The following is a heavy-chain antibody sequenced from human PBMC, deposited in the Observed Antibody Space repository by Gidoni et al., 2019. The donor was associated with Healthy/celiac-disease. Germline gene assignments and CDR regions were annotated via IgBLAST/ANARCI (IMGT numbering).Heavy chain of an antibody. V-gene: IGHV3-23*01. CDR2: ISGSGGST. Sequence: EVQLLESGGGLVTPGGSLVPSCAASGSTFTSHSMSWVRQAPGKGLEWVSAISGSGGSTYYADSVKGRFTISRDNSKNTLYLQMNSLRAEDTAVYYCAKRSLYCSSTSCYTGADYYYGMDVWGQGTTVTVSS. D-gene: IGHD2-2*02. J-gene: IGHJ6*02. CDR3: AKRSLYCSSTSCYTGADYYYGMDV. CDR1: GSTFTSHS.